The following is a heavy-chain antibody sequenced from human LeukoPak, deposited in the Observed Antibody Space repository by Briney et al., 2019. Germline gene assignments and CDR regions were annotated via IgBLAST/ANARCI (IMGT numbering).Heavy chain of an antibody. J-gene: IGHJ3*02. D-gene: IGHD2-2*01. CDR2: IRSKAYGGTT. Sequence: PGGSLRLSCTASGSTFGDYAMSWVRQAPGKGLEWVGFIRSKAYGGTTEYAASVKGRFTISRDDSKSIAYLQMNSLKTEDTAVYYCTGFDCSSTSCYSWLAAFDTWGQGTMVTVSS. CDR1: GSTFGDYA. V-gene: IGHV3-49*04. CDR3: TGFDCSSTSCYSWLAAFDT.